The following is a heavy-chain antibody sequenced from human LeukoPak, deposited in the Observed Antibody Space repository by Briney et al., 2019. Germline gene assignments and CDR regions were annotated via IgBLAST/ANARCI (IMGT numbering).Heavy chain of an antibody. Sequence: SETLSLTCTVSGGSISSYYWSWIRQPPGKGLEWIGYIYYSGSTNYNPSLKSRVTISVDASKKQFSLELRSVTAADTAVYYCARESRDTSGFYYGDYWGPGTLVTVSS. V-gene: IGHV4-59*12. CDR1: GGSISSYY. D-gene: IGHD3-22*01. CDR3: ARESRDTSGFYYGDY. CDR2: IYYSGST. J-gene: IGHJ4*02.